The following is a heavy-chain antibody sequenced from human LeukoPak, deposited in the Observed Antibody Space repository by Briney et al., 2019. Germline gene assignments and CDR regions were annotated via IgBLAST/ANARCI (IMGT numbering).Heavy chain of an antibody. J-gene: IGHJ4*02. CDR2: ITHDGSNK. CDR3: ARPQGVATITPDY. Sequence: PGRSLKLSCAASGFTFSTYGMHWVRQAPGKGLEWVAGITHDGSNKYYAVPEKGRFTISRDNSENTLYLQMNSLRDEDTAVYYCARPQGVATITPDYWGQGTLVTVSS. D-gene: IGHD5-12*01. V-gene: IGHV3-33*05. CDR1: GFTFSTYG.